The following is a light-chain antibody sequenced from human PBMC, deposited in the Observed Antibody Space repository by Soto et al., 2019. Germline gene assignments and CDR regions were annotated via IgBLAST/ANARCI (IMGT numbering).Light chain of an antibody. V-gene: IGKV3-15*01. J-gene: IGKJ1*01. CDR3: QKYQNWPWT. CDR2: DAS. CDR1: QSLSGN. Sequence: IVMTQSPATLSLSPGERASLSCRASQSLSGNLAWYQQKPGQAPRLLIYDASSRATGIPARFSGIGSGTEFTLTISSLQSEDFAFYYCQKYQNWPWTFGQGTKVDIK.